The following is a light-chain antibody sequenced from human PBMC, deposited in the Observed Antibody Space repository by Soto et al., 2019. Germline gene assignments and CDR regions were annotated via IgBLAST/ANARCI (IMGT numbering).Light chain of an antibody. Sequence: DIQMTQSPSTLSASVGDRVTITCRASQSISVWLAWYQQKAGKAPNLLIYKASRLESGVPSRFSGSGSETEFNLTISGLQPGDSATYYCQQYNSYSPTFGQGTKVDIK. CDR1: QSISVW. CDR2: KAS. J-gene: IGKJ1*01. CDR3: QQYNSYSPT. V-gene: IGKV1-5*03.